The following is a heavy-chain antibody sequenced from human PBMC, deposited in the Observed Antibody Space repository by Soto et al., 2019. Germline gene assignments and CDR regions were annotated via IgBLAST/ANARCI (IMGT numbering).Heavy chain of an antibody. CDR1: GFTFINFA. V-gene: IGHV3-33*01. J-gene: IGHJ6*02. D-gene: IGHD3-16*01. CDR2: IWHDGSNK. Sequence: QVQLVESGGGVVQPGGSLRLSCAASGFTFINFAMHWVRQAPGKGLEWVAVIWHDGSNKYYADSVEGRFTISRDNFKRNLYLQMDSLVVEDTAVYYCVRDQGFGVWNGMAVWGQGTTVTVSS. CDR3: VRDQGFGVWNGMAV.